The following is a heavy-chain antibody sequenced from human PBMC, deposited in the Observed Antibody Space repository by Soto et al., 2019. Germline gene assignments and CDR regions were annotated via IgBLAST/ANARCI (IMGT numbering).Heavy chain of an antibody. V-gene: IGHV3-9*01. D-gene: IGHD2-15*01. Sequence: EVQLVESGGGLVQPGRSLRLSCAASGFNFDHYVMHWVRQVPGKGLEWVSGISWNSDTIRYADSVKGRFTISRDNDKNSLYIQMNSLRPEDAALYFCAQVVVADTQPRYYSDGMDVGGQWTTVTVSS. J-gene: IGHJ6*02. CDR3: AQVVVADTQPRYYSDGMDV. CDR2: ISWNSDTI. CDR1: GFNFDHYV.